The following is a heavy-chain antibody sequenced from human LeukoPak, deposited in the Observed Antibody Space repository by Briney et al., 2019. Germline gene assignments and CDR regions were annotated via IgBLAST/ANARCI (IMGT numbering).Heavy chain of an antibody. J-gene: IGHJ4*02. D-gene: IGHD4-17*01. CDR2: ISGSGGST. V-gene: IGHV3-23*01. Sequence: PGGSLRLSCAASGFTFSSYAMSWVRQAPGKGLEWVSAISGSGGSTYYADSVKGRFTISRDNSKNTLYLQMNSLRAEDTAVYYCARDYGDYVGQFDYWGQGTLVTVSS. CDR3: ARDYGDYVGQFDY. CDR1: GFTFSSYA.